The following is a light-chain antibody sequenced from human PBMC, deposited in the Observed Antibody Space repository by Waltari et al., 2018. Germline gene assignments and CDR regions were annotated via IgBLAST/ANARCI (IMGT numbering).Light chain of an antibody. Sequence: QSALTQPASVSGSPGQSITISCTGTSHDVGTYDLVSRYQQHPGKAPKLIIYEVTKRPSGFSNRFSGSKSGNTASLTISGLHTEDEGDYYCCSYSGDLSFGVVFGGGTKLTVL. CDR3: CSYSGDLSFGVV. CDR1: SHDVGTYDL. V-gene: IGLV2-23*02. J-gene: IGLJ2*01. CDR2: EVT.